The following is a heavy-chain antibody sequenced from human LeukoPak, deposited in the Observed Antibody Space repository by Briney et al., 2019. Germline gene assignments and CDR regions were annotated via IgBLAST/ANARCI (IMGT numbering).Heavy chain of an antibody. V-gene: IGHV1-2*02. Sequence: ASVKVSCKASGYTFTGYYMHWVRQAPGQGLEWMGWINPNSGGTNYAQKFQGRVTMTRDTSISTAYMELSRLRSDDTAVYYCARDDYGDYPYYFDYWGQGTLVTVSS. CDR3: ARDDYGDYPYYFDY. J-gene: IGHJ4*02. CDR2: INPNSGGT. D-gene: IGHD4-17*01. CDR1: GYTFTGYY.